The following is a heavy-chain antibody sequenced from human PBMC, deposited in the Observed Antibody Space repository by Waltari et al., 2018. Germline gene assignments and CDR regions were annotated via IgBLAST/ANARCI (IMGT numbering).Heavy chain of an antibody. V-gene: IGHV4-38-2*01. D-gene: IGHD6-13*01. CDR3: ARRGTAGEFDY. J-gene: IGHJ4*02. Sequence: QVQLQESGPGLVKPSETLSLTCAVSGYSISSGYYWGWIRQPPGKGLEWIGSIYHSGSTYYNPSLKSRVTISVDTSKNQFSLKLSSVTAADTAVYYCARRGTAGEFDYWGQGTLVTVSS. CDR2: IYHSGST. CDR1: GYSISSGYY.